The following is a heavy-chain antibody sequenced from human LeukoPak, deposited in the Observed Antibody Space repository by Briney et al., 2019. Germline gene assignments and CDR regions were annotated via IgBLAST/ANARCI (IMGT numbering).Heavy chain of an antibody. J-gene: IGHJ5*02. CDR1: GGSISSSSYY. V-gene: IGHV4-39*01. CDR2: IYYSGST. CDR3: AHHKADYDFWSGYLNWFDP. D-gene: IGHD3-3*01. Sequence: KASETLSLTCTVSGGSISSSSYYWGWIRQPPGKGLEWIGSIYYSGSTYYNPSLKSRVTISVDTSKNQFSLKLSSVTAADTAVYYCAHHKADYDFWSGYLNWFDPWGQGTLVTVSS.